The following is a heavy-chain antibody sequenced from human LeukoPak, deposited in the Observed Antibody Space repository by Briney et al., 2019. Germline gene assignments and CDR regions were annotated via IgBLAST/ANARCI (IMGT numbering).Heavy chain of an antibody. V-gene: IGHV4-34*01. D-gene: IGHD3-22*01. J-gene: IGHJ4*02. CDR1: GGSFSGYY. CDR3: ARGRYYYDSTYDY. Sequence: SETLSLTCAVYGGSFSGYYWSWIRQPPGKRLESIGEINHSGSTNYDPSLKSRVTISVDTSKNQFSLKLSSVTAADTAVYYCARGRYYYDSTYDYWGQGTLVTVSS. CDR2: INHSGST.